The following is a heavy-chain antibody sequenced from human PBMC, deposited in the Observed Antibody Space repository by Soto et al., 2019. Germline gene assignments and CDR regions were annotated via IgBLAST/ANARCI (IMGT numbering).Heavy chain of an antibody. V-gene: IGHV4-39*02. J-gene: IGHJ5*02. D-gene: IGHD2-2*01. CDR1: GGSISYNSYY. CDR3: ARLVVGVPVANA. Sequence: QLQLQESGPGLVKTSETLSLTCSVSGGSISYNSYYWGWIRQPPGKGLEWVGGIFYTGTTYYSPSLKDRVTISVDTSKNSFSLNLTSVTAADTAVYFGARLVVGVPVANAWGQGTLVTVSS. CDR2: IFYTGTT.